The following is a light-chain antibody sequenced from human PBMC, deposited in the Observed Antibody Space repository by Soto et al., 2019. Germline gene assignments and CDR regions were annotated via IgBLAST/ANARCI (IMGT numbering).Light chain of an antibody. Sequence: QSVLTQPPSASGTPGQKVTISCSGNSSNIGSNTVNWYQQVPGTAPKVFIYSNNQRPSGVPDRFSGSKSGTSASLAISGLQSEDEADYYCAAWDGSLDAYVFGTGTKAPS. CDR3: AAWDGSLDAYV. CDR2: SNN. CDR1: SSNIGSNT. J-gene: IGLJ1*01. V-gene: IGLV1-44*01.